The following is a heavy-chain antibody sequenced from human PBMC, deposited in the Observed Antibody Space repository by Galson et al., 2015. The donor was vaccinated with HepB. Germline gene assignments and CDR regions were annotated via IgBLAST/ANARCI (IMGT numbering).Heavy chain of an antibody. D-gene: IGHD3-10*02. CDR1: GFTFSNAW. Sequence: SLRLSCAASGFTFSNAWMSWVRQAPGKGLEWVGRIKSKTDGGTTDYAAPVKGRFTISRDDSKNTLYLQMNSLKTEDTAMYYCTTMLHLTLTRINGNDYWGQGTLVTVSS. V-gene: IGHV3-15*01. CDR3: TTMLHLTLTRINGNDY. J-gene: IGHJ4*02. CDR2: IKSKTDGGTT.